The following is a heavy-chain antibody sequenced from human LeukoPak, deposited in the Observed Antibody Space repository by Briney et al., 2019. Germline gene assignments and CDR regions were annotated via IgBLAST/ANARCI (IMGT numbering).Heavy chain of an antibody. D-gene: IGHD5-12*01. CDR2: IYTSGST. V-gene: IGHV4-61*02. J-gene: IGHJ1*01. CDR1: GGSISSGSYY. Sequence: SETLSLTCTVSGGSISSGSYYWSWIRQPAGKGLEWIGRIYTSGSTNYNPSLKSRVTISVDTSKNQFSLKLSSVTAADTAVYYCARGVGSRSAEYFQHWGQGTLVTVSS. CDR3: ARGVGSRSAEYFQH.